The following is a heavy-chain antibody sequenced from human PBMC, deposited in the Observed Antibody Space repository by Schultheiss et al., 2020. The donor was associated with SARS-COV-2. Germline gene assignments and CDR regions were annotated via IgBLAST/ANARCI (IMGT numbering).Heavy chain of an antibody. J-gene: IGHJ4*02. D-gene: IGHD1-7*01. CDR2: INHSGST. CDR1: GGSFSGYY. Sequence: SETLSLTCAVYGGSFSGYYWSWIRQPPGKGLEWIGEINHSGSTNYNPSLKSRVTISVDTSKNQFSLKLSSVTAADTAVYYCARLRVRVVKLELRMFNFDYWGQGTLVTVSS. V-gene: IGHV4-34*01. CDR3: ARLRVRVVKLELRMFNFDY.